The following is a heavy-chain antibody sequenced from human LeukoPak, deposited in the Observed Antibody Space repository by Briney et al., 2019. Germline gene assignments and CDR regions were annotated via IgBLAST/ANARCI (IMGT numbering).Heavy chain of an antibody. CDR2: IYWNDDK. D-gene: IGHD3-9*01. V-gene: IGHV2-5*01. Sequence: SGPTLVNLTQTLTLTCTFSGFSLSSRGVGVGWMRQPPGKALEWLALIYWNDDKRYSPSLKSRLTITKDTSKNQVVHTMTNMDPVDTATYYCAQYLYMLTGYKYWGQGTLVTVSS. J-gene: IGHJ4*02. CDR3: AQYLYMLTGYKY. CDR1: GFSLSSRGVG.